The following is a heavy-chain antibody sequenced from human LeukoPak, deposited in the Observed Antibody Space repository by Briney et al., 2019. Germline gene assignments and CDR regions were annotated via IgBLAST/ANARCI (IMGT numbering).Heavy chain of an antibody. J-gene: IGHJ4*02. Sequence: GGSLRLSCAASGLTLSRNWMNWVRQAPGKGRECVANIKQDGSAKYYANSVKGRFTIYRDDAKNSLYLEMNSLRAEDTAVYYCAGGGGWVFDFWGQGTLVTVSS. D-gene: IGHD6-19*01. V-gene: IGHV3-7*04. CDR1: GLTLSRNW. CDR2: IKQDGSAK. CDR3: AGGGGWVFDF.